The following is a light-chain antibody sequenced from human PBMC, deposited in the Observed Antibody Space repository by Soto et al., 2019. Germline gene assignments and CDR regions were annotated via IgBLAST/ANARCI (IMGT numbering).Light chain of an antibody. CDR1: SSTVGGFNV. Sequence: QSVLTQPASVSGSPGQSITISCTGTSSTVGGFNVDSWYQQHPGKAPKVIIYEGIKRPSGVSNRFSGSNSGSTASLTISGLQAEDEADYYCCSYVGATTYVFGTGTKLTVL. CDR3: CSYVGATTYV. CDR2: EGI. V-gene: IGLV2-23*01. J-gene: IGLJ1*01.